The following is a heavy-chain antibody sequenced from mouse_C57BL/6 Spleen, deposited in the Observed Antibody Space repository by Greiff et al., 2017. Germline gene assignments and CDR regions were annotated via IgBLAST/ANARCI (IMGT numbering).Heavy chain of an antibody. CDR1: GFTFSDYY. CDR3: ARDRYDYGYFDY. V-gene: IGHV5-16*01. J-gene: IGHJ2*01. CDR2: INYDGSSP. Sequence: EVHLVESEGGLVQPGSSMKLSCTASGFTFSDYYMAWVRQVPEKGLEWVANINYDGSSPYYLDSLKSRFIISRDNAKDILYLQMSSLKSEDTATYYCARDRYDYGYFDYWGQGTTLTVSS. D-gene: IGHD2-4*01.